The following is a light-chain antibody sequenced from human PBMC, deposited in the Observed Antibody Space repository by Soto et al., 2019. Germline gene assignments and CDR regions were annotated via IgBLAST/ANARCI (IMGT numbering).Light chain of an antibody. V-gene: IGKV3D-15*01. CDR2: GAS. J-gene: IGKJ3*01. CDR1: QSVSSN. Sequence: EIVMTQSPATLSVSPGERATLSCRASQSVSSNLAWYQQKPGQVPRLLIYGASTRATGIPARFSGSGSGTESTLTISSLQSEDFAVYYCQQYNNWPFTFGPGTKLDIK. CDR3: QQYNNWPFT.